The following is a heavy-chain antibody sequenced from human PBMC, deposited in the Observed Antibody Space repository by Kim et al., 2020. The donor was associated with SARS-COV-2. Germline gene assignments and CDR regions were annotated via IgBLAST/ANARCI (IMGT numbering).Heavy chain of an antibody. CDR2: ISGSGGDT. V-gene: IGHV3-23*01. CDR1: GFTFSTYA. CDR3: ATSGAWAEY. J-gene: IGHJ4*02. Sequence: GGSLRLSCRTSGFTFSTYAMTWVRQAPGQGLEWVSFISGSGGDTFYADSVKGRFTISRDNSKNTLYLQMNSLRAEDTAVYYCATSGAWAEYWGQGTLVTVSS. D-gene: IGHD3-10*01.